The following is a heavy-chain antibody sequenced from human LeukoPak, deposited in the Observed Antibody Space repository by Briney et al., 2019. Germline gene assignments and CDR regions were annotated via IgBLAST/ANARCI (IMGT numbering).Heavy chain of an antibody. CDR2: ISAYNLNT. J-gene: IGHJ5*02. CDR3: ARVENGASWPWEWFDP. Sequence: ASVKVSCKASGYTFTHYAITWVRQAPGQGLEWMGWISAYNLNTNYAQNLQGRVTMTVDTSTTTAYMELRSLTSDDTAVYYCARVENGASWPWEWFDPWGQGTLVAVSS. D-gene: IGHD2-2*01. V-gene: IGHV1-18*01. CDR1: GYTFTHYA.